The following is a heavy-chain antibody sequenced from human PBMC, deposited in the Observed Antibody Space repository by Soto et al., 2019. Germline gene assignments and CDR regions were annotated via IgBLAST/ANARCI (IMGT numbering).Heavy chain of an antibody. CDR1: GGSIISGGYY. Sequence: PSETLSLTCTVSGGSIISGGYYWICIRQHPGKGLEWIGYIYYSGSTYYNPSLKSRVTISVDTSKNQFSLKLSSVTAADTAVYYCAREGCSSTSCYFDYWGQGTLVTVSS. D-gene: IGHD2-2*01. J-gene: IGHJ4*02. V-gene: IGHV4-31*03. CDR2: IYYSGST. CDR3: AREGCSSTSCYFDY.